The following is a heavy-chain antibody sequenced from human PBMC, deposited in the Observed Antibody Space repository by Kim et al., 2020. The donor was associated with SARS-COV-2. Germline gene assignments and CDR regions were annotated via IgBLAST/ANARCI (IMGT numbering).Heavy chain of an antibody. CDR2: ITWNGGSR. CDR3: ARGNPDYGDSLDF. CDR1: GFTFDDFA. J-gene: IGHJ4*02. Sequence: GGSLRLSCAASGFTFDDFAMHWVRQGPGKGLEWVSTITWNGGSRGYADSVKGRFIISRDNAKNSLYVQMNSLRAEDTALYFCARGNPDYGDSLDFWGQGTLVTVSS. V-gene: IGHV3-9*01. D-gene: IGHD4-17*01.